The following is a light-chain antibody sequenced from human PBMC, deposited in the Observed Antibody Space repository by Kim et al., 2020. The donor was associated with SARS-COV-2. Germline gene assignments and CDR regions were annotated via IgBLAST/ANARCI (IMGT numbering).Light chain of an antibody. CDR2: RDS. J-gene: IGLJ3*02. V-gene: IGLV3-9*01. Sequence: ALGQTARLSCGGNNIGSKNVHWYQQKPGQAPVLVIYRDSNRPSGIPERFSGSNSGNTATLTISRAQAGDEADYYCQVWDSSSWVFGGGTQLTVL. CDR3: QVWDSSSWV. CDR1: NIGSKN.